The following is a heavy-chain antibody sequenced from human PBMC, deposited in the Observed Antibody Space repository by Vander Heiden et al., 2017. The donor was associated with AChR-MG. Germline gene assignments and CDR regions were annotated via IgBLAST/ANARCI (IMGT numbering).Heavy chain of an antibody. D-gene: IGHD3-3*01. CDR2: INSDGSST. CDR1: GFPFSSYW. CDR3: ASPPPGGYYTMGY. J-gene: IGHJ4*02. Sequence: EVQLVESGGGLVQSGGSLRLACAASGFPFSSYWMHWVRQAPGKGLVWVSRINSDGSSTSYADSVKGRFTISRDNAKNTLYLQMNSLRAEDTAVYYCASPPPGGYYTMGYWGQGTLVTVSA. V-gene: IGHV3-74*01.